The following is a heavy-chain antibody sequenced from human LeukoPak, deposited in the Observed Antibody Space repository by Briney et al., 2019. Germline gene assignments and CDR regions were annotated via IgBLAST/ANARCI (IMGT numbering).Heavy chain of an antibody. Sequence: PGGSLRLSCAASGFTFSDHYMDWVRQAPGKGLEWVSGISGSGASTYDADSVKGRFTISRDNSKNTLYLQMNSLRAEDTAVYYCAKSPFHAYYYGMDVWGQGTTVTVSS. J-gene: IGHJ6*02. CDR1: GFTFSDHY. CDR2: ISGSGAST. V-gene: IGHV3-23*01. D-gene: IGHD3-3*02. CDR3: AKSPFHAYYYGMDV.